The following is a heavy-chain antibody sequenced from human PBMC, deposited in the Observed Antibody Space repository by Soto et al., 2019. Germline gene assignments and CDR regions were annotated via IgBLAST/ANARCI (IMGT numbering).Heavy chain of an antibody. CDR1: GDSIISSDFY. Sequence: LSLTCTVSGDSIISSDFYWGWVRQPPGKGLEWIGSIFYLGSPYYNPSLKSRVTMSVDTSKNQFSLRLRSVTAADTALYFCARHSLALRKNNWFDPWGQGIMVTVSS. V-gene: IGHV4-39*01. CDR2: IFYLGSP. D-gene: IGHD3-3*02. CDR3: ARHSLALRKNNWFDP. J-gene: IGHJ5*02.